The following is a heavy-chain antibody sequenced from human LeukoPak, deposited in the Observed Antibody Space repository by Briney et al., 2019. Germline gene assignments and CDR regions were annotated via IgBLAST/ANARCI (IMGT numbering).Heavy chain of an antibody. V-gene: IGHV1-18*01. CDR2: ISAYNGNT. D-gene: IGHD6-13*01. J-gene: IGHJ4*02. Sequence: ASVKVSCKASGYTFTSYGISWVRQAPGQGLEWMGWISAYNGNTNYAQKLQGGVTMTTDTSTSTAYMELRSLRSDDTAVYYCARAIAAAGTPYGDYWGQGTLVTVSS. CDR3: ARAIAAAGTPYGDY. CDR1: GYTFTSYG.